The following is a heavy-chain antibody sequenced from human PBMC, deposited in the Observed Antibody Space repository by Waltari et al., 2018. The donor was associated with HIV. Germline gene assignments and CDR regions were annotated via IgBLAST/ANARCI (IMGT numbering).Heavy chain of an antibody. CDR3: TIDHKSGWYNDWFDP. Sequence: EVYLVESGGGLVRPGGSFRLSCAASGFTFITAWMSWVRQSPGKGLEWVGRIKSRTDGGTTDYAAPVKGRFIISRDDSKNMVYLQMNSLKIEDTAIYYCTIDHKSGWYNDWFDPWGQGSLVTVSS. J-gene: IGHJ5*02. V-gene: IGHV3-15*01. CDR1: GFTFITAW. D-gene: IGHD6-19*01. CDR2: IKSRTDGGTT.